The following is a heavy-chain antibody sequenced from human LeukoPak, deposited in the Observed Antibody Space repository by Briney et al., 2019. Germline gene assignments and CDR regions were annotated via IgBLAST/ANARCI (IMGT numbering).Heavy chain of an antibody. V-gene: IGHV3-30*18. J-gene: IGHJ4*02. CDR1: GLTFSSYG. Sequence: GGSLRLSCAASGLTFSSYGMHWVRQAPGKGLEWVAFITYDGTNTYYADSVKGRFTISRDNSKNTLYLQMNSLRPEDTAVYYCAKDREFRDIVVVVAAMTHWGQGTLVTVSS. CDR3: AKDREFRDIVVVVAAMTH. CDR2: ITYDGTNT. D-gene: IGHD2-15*01.